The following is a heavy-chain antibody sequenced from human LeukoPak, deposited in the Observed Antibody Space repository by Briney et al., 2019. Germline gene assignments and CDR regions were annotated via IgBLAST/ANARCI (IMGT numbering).Heavy chain of an antibody. J-gene: IGHJ6*02. V-gene: IGHV4-31*03. Sequence: PSETLSLTCTVSGGSISSGGYYWSWIRQHPGKGLEWIGYIYYSGSTYYNPSLKSRVTISVDTSKNQFSLKLSSVTAADTAVYYCARVYGGYEPYYYGMDVWGQGTTVTVSS. D-gene: IGHD5-12*01. CDR3: ARVYGGYEPYYYGMDV. CDR2: IYYSGST. CDR1: GGSISSGGYY.